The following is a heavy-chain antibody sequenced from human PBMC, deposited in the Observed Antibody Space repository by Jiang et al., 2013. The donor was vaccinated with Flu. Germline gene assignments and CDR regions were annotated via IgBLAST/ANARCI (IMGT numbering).Heavy chain of an antibody. V-gene: IGHV4-59*01. CDR1: GGSISNYF. D-gene: IGHD6-19*01. J-gene: IGHJ4*02. CDR2: IDYSGYT. CDR3: ARIVLDSSGWYHFDY. Sequence: GSGLVKPSETLSLTCTVSGGSISNYFWNWIRQPPGKALEWIGYIDYSGYTNYSPSLKSRVAISIDTSKNQFSLRLNFVTAADTAVYYCARIVLDSSGWYHFDYWGQG.